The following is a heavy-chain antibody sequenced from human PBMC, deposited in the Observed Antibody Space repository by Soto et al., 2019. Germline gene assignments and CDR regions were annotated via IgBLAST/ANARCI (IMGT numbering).Heavy chain of an antibody. J-gene: IGHJ4*02. CDR3: AREYYYDSSGYYLDY. V-gene: IGHV3-33*01. CDR2: IWYDGSNK. Sequence: GGSLRLSCAASGFTFSSYGMHSVRQAPGKGLEWVAVIWYDGSNKYYADSVKGRFTISRDNSKNTLYLQMNSLRAEDTAVYYCAREYYYDSSGYYLDYWGQGTLVTVSS. CDR1: GFTFSSYG. D-gene: IGHD3-22*01.